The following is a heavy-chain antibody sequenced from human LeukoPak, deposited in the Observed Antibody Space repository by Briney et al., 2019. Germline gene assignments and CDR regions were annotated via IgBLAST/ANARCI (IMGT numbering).Heavy chain of an antibody. Sequence: ASVKVSCKASGYIFTSYYMHWVRQAPGQGLEWMGIINPSGGSTSYAQKFQGRVTMTRDMSTSTVYMELSSLRSEDTAVYYCARETLYGDYGSEAFDIWGQGTMDTVSS. CDR3: ARETLYGDYGSEAFDI. CDR1: GYIFTSYY. J-gene: IGHJ3*02. CDR2: INPSGGST. V-gene: IGHV1-46*01. D-gene: IGHD4-17*01.